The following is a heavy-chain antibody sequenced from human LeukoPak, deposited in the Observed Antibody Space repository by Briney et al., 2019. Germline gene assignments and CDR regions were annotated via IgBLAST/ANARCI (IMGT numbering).Heavy chain of an antibody. CDR1: GGSISSYY. Sequence: PSETLSLTCTVSGGSISSYYWSWIRQPPGKGLEWIGYIYYSGSTNYNPSLKSRVTISVDTSKNQFSLKLSSVTAADTAVYYCARHRGYDSSGYYFPDAFDIRGQGTMVTVSS. J-gene: IGHJ3*02. CDR3: ARHRGYDSSGYYFPDAFDI. V-gene: IGHV4-59*08. D-gene: IGHD3-22*01. CDR2: IYYSGST.